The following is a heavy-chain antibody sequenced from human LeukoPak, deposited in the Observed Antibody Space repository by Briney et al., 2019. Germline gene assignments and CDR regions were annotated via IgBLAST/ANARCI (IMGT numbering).Heavy chain of an antibody. Sequence: ASVKVSCKASGYTFTGYYMHWVRQAPGQGLEWMGWINPNSGGTNYAQKFQGRVTMTRDTSISTAYMELSRLRSADTAVYYCARGRHSDWNYFPLDYWGQGTLVTVSS. CDR2: INPNSGGT. D-gene: IGHD1-7*01. CDR1: GYTFTGYY. V-gene: IGHV1-2*02. J-gene: IGHJ4*02. CDR3: ARGRHSDWNYFPLDY.